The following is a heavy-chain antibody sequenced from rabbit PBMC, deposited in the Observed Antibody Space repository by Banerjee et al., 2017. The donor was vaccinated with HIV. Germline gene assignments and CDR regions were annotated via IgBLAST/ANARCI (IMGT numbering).Heavy chain of an antibody. CDR2: IYAINGDA. CDR1: GFSLSNNYV. Sequence: QSLEESGGDLVKPEGSLTLTCTASGFSLSNNYVMCWVRQAPGKGLEYIASIYAINGDAYYASWAKGRFSISKTSSTTVTLQMTSLTAADTATYFCARDAAGREDFNLWGQGTLVTVS. D-gene: IGHD4-2*01. CDR3: ARDAAGREDFNL. V-gene: IGHV1S40*01. J-gene: IGHJ4*01.